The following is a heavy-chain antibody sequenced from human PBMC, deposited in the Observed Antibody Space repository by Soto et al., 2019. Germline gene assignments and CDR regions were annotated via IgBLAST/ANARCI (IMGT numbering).Heavy chain of an antibody. CDR3: ARHGSYGGAFDI. D-gene: IGHD4-17*01. V-gene: IGHV4-39*01. J-gene: IGHJ3*02. Sequence: QLQLQESGPGLVKPSETLSLTCTVSGGSISSSSYYWGWIRQPPGKGLEWIGSIYYSGSTYYNPSLKSRVTISVDTAKNQFSLKLSSVTAADTAVYYCARHGSYGGAFDIWGQGTMVTVSS. CDR2: IYYSGST. CDR1: GGSISSSSYY.